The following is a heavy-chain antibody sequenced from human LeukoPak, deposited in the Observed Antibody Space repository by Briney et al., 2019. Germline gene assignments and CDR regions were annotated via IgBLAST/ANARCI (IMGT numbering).Heavy chain of an antibody. Sequence: ASVKVSCKASGYTFTSYDINWVRQATGQGLEWMGWMNPNSGNTGYAQKFQGRVTMTRNTSISTAYMELSSLRSEDTAVYYCARAAAAGTYTFYYYYGTDVWGQGTTVTVSS. J-gene: IGHJ6*02. CDR1: GYTFTSYD. D-gene: IGHD6-13*01. V-gene: IGHV1-8*01. CDR2: MNPNSGNT. CDR3: ARAAAAGTYTFYYYYGTDV.